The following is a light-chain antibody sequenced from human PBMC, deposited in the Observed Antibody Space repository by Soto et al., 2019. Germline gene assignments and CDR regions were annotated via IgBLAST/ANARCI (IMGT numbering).Light chain of an antibody. J-gene: IGLJ3*02. CDR3: CSYRSTNTLV. CDR2: EVS. CDR1: KSDIGDYKS. V-gene: IGLV2-14*01. Sequence: QSALTQPASVSGSPGQSITISCAGTKSDIGDYKSVSWYQQYPGKTPKLIIYEVSSRPSGASNRFSGFKSGNTASLTISGLQAEDEADHYWCSYRSTNTLVFGGGTKLTVL.